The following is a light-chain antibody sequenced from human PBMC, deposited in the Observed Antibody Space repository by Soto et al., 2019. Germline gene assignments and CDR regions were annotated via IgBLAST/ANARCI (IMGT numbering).Light chain of an antibody. J-gene: IGKJ1*01. V-gene: IGKV3-20*01. CDR3: QQYGRSPWT. CDR2: GAS. Sequence: EIVMTQSAGTLSLSPGETATLSCRASQSVSSSYLTWYQQKPGQAPRLLIYGASSRATGIPDRFSGSGSGTDFTLTISRLEPEDFAVYYCQQYGRSPWTFGQGTKVDIK. CDR1: QSVSSSY.